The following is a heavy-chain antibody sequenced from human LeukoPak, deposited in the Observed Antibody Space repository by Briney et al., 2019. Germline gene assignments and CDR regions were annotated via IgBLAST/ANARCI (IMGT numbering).Heavy chain of an antibody. CDR3: AKSQGYTGSGYPN. CDR1: GSTFSSYA. D-gene: IGHD6-13*01. Sequence: GGSLRLSCAASGSTFSSYAMSWVRQAPGKGLEWVSGISGSGSSTYYADSVKGRFTISRDNSKNTLYLQMNSLRAEDTAVYYCAKSQGYTGSGYPNWGQGSLVTVSS. V-gene: IGHV3-23*01. CDR2: ISGSGSST. J-gene: IGHJ4*02.